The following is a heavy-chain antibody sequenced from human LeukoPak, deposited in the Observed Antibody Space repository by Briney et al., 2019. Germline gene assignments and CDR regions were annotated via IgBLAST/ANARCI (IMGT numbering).Heavy chain of an antibody. Sequence: SETLSLTCTVSGGSISSYYWSWIRQPPGKGLEWIGYIYYSGSTNYNPSLKSRVTISVDTSKNQFSLKLSSVTAADTAVYYCARAAPRIFGVVRGVNWFDPWGQGTLVTVSS. CDR3: ARAAPRIFGVVRGVNWFDP. CDR2: IYYSGST. D-gene: IGHD3-3*01. V-gene: IGHV4-59*01. CDR1: GGSISSYY. J-gene: IGHJ5*02.